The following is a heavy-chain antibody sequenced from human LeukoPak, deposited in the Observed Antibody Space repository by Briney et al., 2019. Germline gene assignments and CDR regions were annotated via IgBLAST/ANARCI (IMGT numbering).Heavy chain of an antibody. CDR1: GGSISSSY. D-gene: IGHD2-21*02. V-gene: IGHV4-59*08. CDR3: AKSVVTARYWYFDL. CDR2: IFHSGST. J-gene: IGHJ2*01. Sequence: PSVTLSLTCTVSGGSISSSYWSWIRQPPGKGMEWIGYIFHSGSTNYNPSLKSRVTISVDTSKNQFALKLSSVTAADTAVYYCAKSVVTARYWYFDLWGRGTLVTVSS.